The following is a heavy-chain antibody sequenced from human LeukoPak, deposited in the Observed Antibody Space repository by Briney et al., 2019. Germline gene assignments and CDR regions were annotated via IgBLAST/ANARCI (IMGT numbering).Heavy chain of an antibody. J-gene: IGHJ4*02. V-gene: IGHV3-64*01. D-gene: IGHD3-3*01. Sequence: SCKASGGTFSSYAMHWVRQAPGKGLEYVSAISSNGGSTYYANSVKGRFTISRDNSKNTLYLQMGSLRAEDMAVYYCARVSIFGYFDYWGQGTLVTVSS. CDR3: ARVSIFGYFDY. CDR2: ISSNGGST. CDR1: GGTFSSYA.